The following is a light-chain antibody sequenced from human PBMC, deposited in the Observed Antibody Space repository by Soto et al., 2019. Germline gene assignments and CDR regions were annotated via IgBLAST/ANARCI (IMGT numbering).Light chain of an antibody. J-gene: IGLJ2*01. CDR1: SSDISAYNY. V-gene: IGLV2-14*01. Sequence: QSALTQPASVSGSPGQSITISCTGTSSDISAYNYVSWYQHHPGQAPQLVIYDVSSRPSGISDRFSGSKSGNTASLTISGLQAEDTAHHYCCSYTRSGTLSFGRGTKLTVL. CDR2: DVS. CDR3: CSYTRSGTLS.